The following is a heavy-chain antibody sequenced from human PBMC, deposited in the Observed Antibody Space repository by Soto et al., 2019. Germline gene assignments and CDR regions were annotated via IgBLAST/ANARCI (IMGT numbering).Heavy chain of an antibody. V-gene: IGHV3-30*18. CDR2: ISYDGSNK. CDR3: AKSMAGGNSDY. J-gene: IGHJ4*02. CDR1: GFTFSSYG. Sequence: QVQLVESGGGVVQPGRSLRLSCAASGFTFSSYGMHWVRQAPGKGLEWVAVISYDGSNKYYADSVKGRFTISRDNSKNTLYLQMNSLRAEDTAVEYCAKSMAGGNSDYWGQGTLVTVSS. D-gene: IGHD2-21*02.